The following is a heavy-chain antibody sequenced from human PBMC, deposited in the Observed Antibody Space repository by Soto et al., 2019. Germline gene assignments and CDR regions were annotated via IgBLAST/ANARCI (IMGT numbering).Heavy chain of an antibody. Sequence: QVQLVQSGAEVKKPGASVKVSCKASGYVFIGHQIHWVRQSPGQGLEWMGWINPNSDDTKVAQKFQGRVTMTRDTSISTAYMELSRLTSDDTAVYYCARDFPPIAAVIYGMPDLWGQGTLVTVSS. V-gene: IGHV1-2*02. J-gene: IGHJ5*02. D-gene: IGHD6-25*01. CDR1: GYVFIGHQ. CDR3: ARDFPPIAAVIYGMPDL. CDR2: INPNSDDT.